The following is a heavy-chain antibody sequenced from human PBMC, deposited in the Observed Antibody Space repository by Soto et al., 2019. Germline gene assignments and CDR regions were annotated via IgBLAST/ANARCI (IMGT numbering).Heavy chain of an antibody. D-gene: IGHD3-10*01. V-gene: IGHV5-51*01. CDR2: IYPDDSDT. CDR1: GYSFTSYW. CDR3: AGGGVRGVITRTRDYYGMDV. J-gene: IGHJ6*02. Sequence: EVQLVQSGAEVKKPGESLKISCKGSGYSFTSYWIGWVRQMPGKGLEWMGIIYPDDSDTRYSPSFQGQVTISADKSIGTAYRAGSSLKASDTAMYYCAGGGVRGVITRTRDYYGMDVWGQGTTVTVSS.